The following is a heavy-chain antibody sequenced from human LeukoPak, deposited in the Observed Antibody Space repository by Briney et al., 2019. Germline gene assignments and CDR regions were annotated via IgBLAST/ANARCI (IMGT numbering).Heavy chain of an antibody. CDR1: GYTFTAYD. Sequence: ASVKVSCKASGYTFTAYDINWVRQATGQGLEWMGWMNPNSGNTDYAQKFQGRVTMTRNTSITTAFMELNNLRSEDTAVYYCARGPPEHPQGYWGQGTLVTVSS. J-gene: IGHJ4*02. CDR2: MNPNSGNT. CDR3: ARGPPEHPQGY. D-gene: IGHD1-14*01. V-gene: IGHV1-8*01.